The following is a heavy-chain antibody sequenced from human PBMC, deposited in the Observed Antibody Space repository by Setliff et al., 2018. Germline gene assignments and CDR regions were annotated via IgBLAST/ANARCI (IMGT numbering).Heavy chain of an antibody. J-gene: IGHJ4*02. D-gene: IGHD2-2*01. CDR1: GGSISSISYY. CDR3: ASCRYQVPYDY. Sequence: NPSETLSLTCTVPGGSISSISYYWGWIRQPPGKGLEWIGTVYDSGTTYYNPSLKSRVTIFVDTSKNQFSLNLNSVTAADTGVYYCASCRYQVPYDYWGQGMLVTVSS. V-gene: IGHV4-39*01. CDR2: VYDSGTT.